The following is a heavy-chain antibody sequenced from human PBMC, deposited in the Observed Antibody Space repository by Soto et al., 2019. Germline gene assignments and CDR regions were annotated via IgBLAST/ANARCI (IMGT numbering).Heavy chain of an antibody. CDR2: ISDGGKT. J-gene: IGHJ4*02. CDR1: GFSVNNIY. D-gene: IGHD5-12*01. V-gene: IGHV3-53*01. CDR3: SRDHTSGGYDY. Sequence: GSLRLSCAASGFSVNNIYMSWIRQAPGKGLEWVSTISDGGKTFYADSVKGRFTLSRDNSKNTLFLQMSSLRVEDTAVYYCSRDHTSGGYDYRGQGTLVTVSS.